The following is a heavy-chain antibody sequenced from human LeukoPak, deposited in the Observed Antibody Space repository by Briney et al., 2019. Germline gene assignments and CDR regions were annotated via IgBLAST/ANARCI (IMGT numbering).Heavy chain of an antibody. CDR2: ISYDGSNK. CDR1: GFTFSSYA. D-gene: IGHD2-2*01. V-gene: IGHV3-30-3*01. J-gene: IGHJ4*02. CDR3: AKDWEPYCSSTSCYPNAIFDY. Sequence: PGGSLRLSCAASGFTFSSYAMHWVRQAPGKGLEWVAVISYDGSNKYYADSVKGRFTISRDNSKNTLYLQMNSLRAEDTAVYYCAKDWEPYCSSTSCYPNAIFDYWGQGTLVTVSS.